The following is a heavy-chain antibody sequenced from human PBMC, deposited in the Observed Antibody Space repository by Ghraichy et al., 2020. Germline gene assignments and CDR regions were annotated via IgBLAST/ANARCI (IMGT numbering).Heavy chain of an antibody. J-gene: IGHJ3*02. D-gene: IGHD3-16*01. CDR1: GFTFDDYA. V-gene: IGHV3-9*01. CDR2: ISWNSGSI. CDR3: AKTVWGRSSDAFDI. Sequence: GGSLRLSCAASGFTFDDYAMHWVRQAPGKGLEWVSGISWNSGSIGYADSVKGRFTISRDNAKNSLYLQMNSLRAEDTALYYCAKTVWGRSSDAFDIWGQGTMVTVSS.